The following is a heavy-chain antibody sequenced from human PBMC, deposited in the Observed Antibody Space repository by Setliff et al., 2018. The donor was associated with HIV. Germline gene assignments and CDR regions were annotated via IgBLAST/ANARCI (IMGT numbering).Heavy chain of an antibody. CDR2: IYPGDSDT. CDR1: GYSFTSYW. J-gene: IGHJ4*02. CDR3: AKGLGFCGSTTCFFDY. Sequence: HGESLKISCKGSGYSFTSYWIGWVRQMPGKGLEWMGIIYPGDSDTRYSPSFQGQVTISADTSISTAYLQWSSLKASDTAMYYCAKGLGFCGSTTCFFDYWGQGTPVTVSS. D-gene: IGHD2-2*01. V-gene: IGHV5-51*01.